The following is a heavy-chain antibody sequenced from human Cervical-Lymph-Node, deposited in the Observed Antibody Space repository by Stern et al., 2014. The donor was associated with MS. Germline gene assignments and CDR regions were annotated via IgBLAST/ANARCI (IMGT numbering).Heavy chain of an antibody. CDR2: ISSNGSIT. Sequence: VHLVESGGGLVQPGGSLRLSCAASGFSFSTNAMHWVRQAPGKGLEFVSAISSNGSITYYADSVKVRFTISRDNSKNTLYLQMGSLRTEDMAVYYCARGGVGAITWGQGTLVTVSS. J-gene: IGHJ4*02. V-gene: IGHV3-64*07. D-gene: IGHD1-26*01. CDR1: GFSFSTNA. CDR3: ARGGVGAIT.